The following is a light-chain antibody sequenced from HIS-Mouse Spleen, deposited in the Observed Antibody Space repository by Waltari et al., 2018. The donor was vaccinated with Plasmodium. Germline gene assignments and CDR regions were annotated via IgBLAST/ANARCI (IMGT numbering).Light chain of an antibody. V-gene: IGKV4-1*01. J-gene: IGKJ3*01. CDR2: WAS. Sequence: DIVMTQSPDSLAVSLGERATINCKSSQSVLYRSNNKNYLPWYQQKPGQPPKLLIYWASTRESGVPDRFSGSGSGTDFTLTISSLQAEDVAVYYCQQYYSTPFTFGPGTKVDIK. CDR3: QQYYSTPFT. CDR1: QSVLYRSNNKNY.